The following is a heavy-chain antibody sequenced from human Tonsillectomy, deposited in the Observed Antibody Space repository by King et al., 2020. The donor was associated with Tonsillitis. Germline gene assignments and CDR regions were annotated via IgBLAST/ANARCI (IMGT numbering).Heavy chain of an antibody. CDR1: GFTFDDYT. D-gene: IGHD2-15*01. Sequence: VQLVESGGVVVQPGGSLRLSCAASGFTFDDYTMHWVRQAPGKGLEWVSLISCDGGSTYYADSVKGRFTISRDNSKNSLYLQMNSLRTEDTALYYCAKDRGFTPFGYYFDYWGQGTLVTVSS. J-gene: IGHJ4*02. CDR2: ISCDGGST. CDR3: AKDRGFTPFGYYFDY. V-gene: IGHV3-43*01.